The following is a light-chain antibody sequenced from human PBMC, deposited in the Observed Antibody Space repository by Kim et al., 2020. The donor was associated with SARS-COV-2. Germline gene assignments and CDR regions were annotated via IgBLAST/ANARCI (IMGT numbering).Light chain of an antibody. V-gene: IGLV2-8*01. CDR2: EVT. Sequence: PGQSVTISCARTSSDIGAYNYGSWYQQRPGTAPKLMICEVTTRPSGVPVRFSSSKSGNTASLTISGLQAEDEADYYCSSYAGGRYVFGAGTKVTVL. CDR1: SSDIGAYNY. CDR3: SSYAGGRYV. J-gene: IGLJ1*01.